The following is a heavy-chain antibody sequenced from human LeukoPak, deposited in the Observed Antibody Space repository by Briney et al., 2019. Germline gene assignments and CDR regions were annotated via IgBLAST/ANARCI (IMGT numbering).Heavy chain of an antibody. D-gene: IGHD3-9*01. J-gene: IGHJ6*03. CDR1: GFTVSSNY. V-gene: IGHV3-66*02. Sequence: GGSLRLSCAASGFTVSSNYMSWVRQAPGKGLEWVSVIYSGGSTYYADSVKGRFTISRDNSKNTLYLQMNSLRAEDTAVYYCARDRHYDILTGYYYYYYMDVWGKETTVTVSS. CDR3: ARDRHYDILTGYYYYYYMDV. CDR2: IYSGGST.